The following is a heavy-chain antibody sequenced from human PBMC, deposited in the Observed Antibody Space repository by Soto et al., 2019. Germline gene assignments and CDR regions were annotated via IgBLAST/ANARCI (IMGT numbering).Heavy chain of an antibody. CDR3: AGSFKYGSATFDALDV. V-gene: IGHV1-69*01. D-gene: IGHD3-10*01. CDR2: IIPIFGTA. CDR1: EGTSSDYA. Sequence: QVLLVQSGTEVKKPGSSVKVSCQASEGTSSDYALTWVRQAPGQGLEWMGGIIPIFGTANYAQRFQGRVSITADESSSTAYMELSRLKSEDTAVYYCAGSFKYGSATFDALDVWGHGTMVMVSS. J-gene: IGHJ3*01.